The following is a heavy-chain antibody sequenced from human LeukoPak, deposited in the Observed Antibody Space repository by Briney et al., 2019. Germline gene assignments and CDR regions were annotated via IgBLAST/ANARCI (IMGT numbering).Heavy chain of an antibody. CDR2: ISASSTHT. D-gene: IGHD6-13*01. J-gene: IGHJ4*02. Sequence: GGSLRLSCAASGFTFSDYYMSWVRQAPGKGLEWVSYISASSTHTPYADSVKGRFTISRDNAKNSLYLQMNSLRAEDTAVYYCARVGSSAAAGTVDYWGQGTLVTVSS. CDR1: GFTFSDYY. V-gene: IGHV3-11*05. CDR3: ARVGSSAAAGTVDY.